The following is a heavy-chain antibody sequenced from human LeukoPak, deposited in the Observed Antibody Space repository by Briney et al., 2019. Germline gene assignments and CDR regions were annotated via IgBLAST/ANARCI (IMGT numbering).Heavy chain of an antibody. CDR2: FDPEDGET. Sequence: ASVKVPCKVSGYTLTELSMHWVRQAPGKGLEWMGGFDPEDGETIYAQKFQGRVTMTEDTSTDTAYMELSSLRSEDTAVYYCATDLAMVRGVRRDYWGQGTLVTVSS. CDR3: ATDLAMVRGVRRDY. D-gene: IGHD3-10*01. J-gene: IGHJ4*02. V-gene: IGHV1-24*01. CDR1: GYTLTELS.